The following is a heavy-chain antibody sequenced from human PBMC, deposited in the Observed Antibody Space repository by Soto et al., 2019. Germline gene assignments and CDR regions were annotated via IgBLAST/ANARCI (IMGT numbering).Heavy chain of an antibody. CDR2: IYPGDSDT. CDR3: RGVWAGRWGELSAASYYYYYVMDV. Sequence: GESLKISCKGSGYSFTSYWIGWVRQMPGKGLELMGIIYPGDSDTRYSPSFQGQVTITADESTSTAYMELSSLRSEDTAVYYCRGVWAGRWGELSAASYYYYYVMDVWGQGTTVTVSS. V-gene: IGHV5-51*01. D-gene: IGHD3-16*02. J-gene: IGHJ6*02. CDR1: GYSFTSYW.